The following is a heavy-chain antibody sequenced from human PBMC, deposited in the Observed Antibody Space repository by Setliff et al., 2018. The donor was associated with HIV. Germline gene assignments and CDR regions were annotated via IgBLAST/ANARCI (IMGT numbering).Heavy chain of an antibody. D-gene: IGHD1-26*01. V-gene: IGHV4-59*01. CDR3: ARGGTSSNWFDP. CDR1: GASISSDT. Sequence: SETLSLTCIVSGASISSDTWSWIRQPPGKGLQWIGFIYNSEMINYNPSLKSRVSTSLDTSKNQFSLKLTSVTAADTAVYYCARGGTSSNWFDPWGQGTLVTVSS. CDR2: IYNSEMI. J-gene: IGHJ5*02.